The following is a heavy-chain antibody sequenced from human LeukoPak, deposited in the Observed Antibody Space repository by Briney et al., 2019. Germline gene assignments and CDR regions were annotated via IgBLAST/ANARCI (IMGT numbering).Heavy chain of an antibody. Sequence: PGGSLRLSCAASGFTFSSYAMHWVRQAPGKGLEWVAFIRYDGSNKYYADSVKGRFTISRDNSKNTLYLQMNSLRAEDTAVYYCAKTGTYYYGSGKNYYYYYMDVWGKGTTVTISS. V-gene: IGHV3-30*02. CDR2: IRYDGSNK. CDR3: AKTGTYYYGSGKNYYYYYMDV. CDR1: GFTFSSYA. D-gene: IGHD3-10*01. J-gene: IGHJ6*03.